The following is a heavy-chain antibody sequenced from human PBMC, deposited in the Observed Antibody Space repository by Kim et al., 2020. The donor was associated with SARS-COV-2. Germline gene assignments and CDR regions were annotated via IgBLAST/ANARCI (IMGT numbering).Heavy chain of an antibody. CDR3: TTEASGSYYY. CDR2: IKSKTDGGTT. V-gene: IGHV3-15*01. Sequence: LSLTCAASGFTFSNAWMSWVRQAPGKGLEWVGRIKSKTDGGTTDYAAPVKGRFTISRDDSKNTLYLQMNSLKTEDTAVYYCTTEASGSYYYWGQGTLVTVSS. D-gene: IGHD1-26*01. CDR1: GFTFSNAW. J-gene: IGHJ4*02.